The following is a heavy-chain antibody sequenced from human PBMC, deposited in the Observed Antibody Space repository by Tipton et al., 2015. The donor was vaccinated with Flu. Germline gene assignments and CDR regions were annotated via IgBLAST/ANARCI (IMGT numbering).Heavy chain of an antibody. CDR2: IYYSGST. V-gene: IGHV4-39*07. CDR3: ARETVAVRGVTHYYYYGMDV. CDR1: GGSISSSSYY. D-gene: IGHD3-10*01. Sequence: LSLTCTVSGGSISSSSYYWGWIRQPPGKGLEWIGSIYYSGSTYYNPSLKSRVTISVDTSKNQFSLKLSSVTAADTAVYYCARETVAVRGVTHYYYYGMDVWGQGTTVTVSS. J-gene: IGHJ6*02.